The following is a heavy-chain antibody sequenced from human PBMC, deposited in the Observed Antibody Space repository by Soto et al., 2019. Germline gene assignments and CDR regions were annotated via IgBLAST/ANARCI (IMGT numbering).Heavy chain of an antibody. CDR1: GGTFSSYS. Sequence: SLKVSCKASGGTFSSYSISWVRQAPGQGLEWMGGIIPIFGTANYAQKFQGRVTITADESTSTAYMELSSLRSEDTAVYYCARDPHYYDYDFYYYYGMDVWGQGTTVNVSS. CDR2: IIPIFGTA. CDR3: ARDPHYYDYDFYYYYGMDV. D-gene: IGHD3-22*01. J-gene: IGHJ6*02. V-gene: IGHV1-69*13.